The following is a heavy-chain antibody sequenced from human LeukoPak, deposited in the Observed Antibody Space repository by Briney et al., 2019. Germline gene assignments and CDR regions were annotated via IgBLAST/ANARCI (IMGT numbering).Heavy chain of an antibody. V-gene: IGHV4-59*01. CDR2: IYYSGST. Sequence: PSETLSLTCTVSGGSISSYYWSWIRQPPGKGLEWIGYIYYSGSTNYNPSLKSRVTISVDTSKNQFSLKLSSVAAADTAVYYCARVGGTNYYYYGMDVWGQGTTVTVSS. CDR1: GGSISSYY. CDR3: ARVGGTNYYYYGMDV. D-gene: IGHD4-23*01. J-gene: IGHJ6*02.